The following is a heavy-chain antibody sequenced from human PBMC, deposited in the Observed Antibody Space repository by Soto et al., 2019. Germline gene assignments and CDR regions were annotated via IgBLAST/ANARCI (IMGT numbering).Heavy chain of an antibody. CDR1: GGSISSYY. Sequence: QVQLQESGPGLVKPSETLSLTCTVSGGSISSYYWSWIRQPPGKGLEWIGYIYYSGSTNYNPSLKSRVTISVDTSKNQFSLKLSSVTAADTAVYYCASVSVRMRGSGYYYYYGMDVWGQGTTVTVSS. J-gene: IGHJ6*02. CDR3: ASVSVRMRGSGYYYYYGMDV. CDR2: IYYSGST. D-gene: IGHD2-2*01. V-gene: IGHV4-59*01.